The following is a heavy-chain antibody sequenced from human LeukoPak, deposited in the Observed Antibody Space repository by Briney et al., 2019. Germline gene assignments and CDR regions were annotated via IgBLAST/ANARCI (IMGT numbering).Heavy chain of an antibody. J-gene: IGHJ4*02. D-gene: IGHD3-22*01. CDR1: GFTFSSYW. CDR3: ARSNPHYSDSSGYLNY. Sequence: PGGSLRLSCAASGFTFSSYWMHWVRQAPGKGLVWVSRINSNGSSTSYADSEKGRFTISRDNAKNTLYLQMNSLRAEDTAVYYCARSNPHYSDSSGYLNYWDQGTLVTVSS. V-gene: IGHV3-74*01. CDR2: INSNGSST.